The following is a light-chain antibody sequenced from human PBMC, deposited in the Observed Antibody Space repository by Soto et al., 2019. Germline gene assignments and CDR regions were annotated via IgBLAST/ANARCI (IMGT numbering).Light chain of an antibody. CDR3: QQYESTPPT. Sequence: DIVMTQSPDSLAVSLGERATINCKSSQSVLYSSNNKNYLAWYQQRPGQPPTLLIYWASTRESVVPDRFSGSGSGTDFTLNITRLQAEDVAVYYCQQYESTPPTFGQGTKLEIK. CDR2: WAS. CDR1: QSVLYSSNNKNY. V-gene: IGKV4-1*01. J-gene: IGKJ2*01.